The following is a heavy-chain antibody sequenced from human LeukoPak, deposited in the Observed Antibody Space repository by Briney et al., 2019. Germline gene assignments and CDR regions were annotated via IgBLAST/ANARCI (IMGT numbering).Heavy chain of an antibody. V-gene: IGHV3-74*01. CDR3: ARGSGSYGLWDY. J-gene: IGHJ4*02. D-gene: IGHD1-26*01. CDR1: GFTFSSHW. Sequence: GGSLRVSCAASGFTFSSHWMNWVRQAPNKGLMWVSHISPDGSDTAYADSVKGRFTISRDNAKNTLYLQMDSLRAEDTAVYYCARGSGSYGLWDYWGQGTLVTVSS. CDR2: ISPDGSDT.